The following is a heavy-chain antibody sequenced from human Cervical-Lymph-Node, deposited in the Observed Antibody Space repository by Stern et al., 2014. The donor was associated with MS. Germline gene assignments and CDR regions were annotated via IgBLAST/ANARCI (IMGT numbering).Heavy chain of an antibody. D-gene: IGHD1-26*01. CDR3: ARDRGSYSDY. J-gene: IGHJ4*02. CDR2: ISPKTGSA. CDR1: GYTFTAYF. Sequence: QVQLVLSGAEVERPGASVKVSCKASGYTFTAYFLHWVRQAPGQGLEWMGWISPKTGSATYAQKFQDRVTMTRDTSINTGYMEVSSLRSDDTAVYYCARDRGSYSDYWGQGTLVAVSS. V-gene: IGHV1-2*02.